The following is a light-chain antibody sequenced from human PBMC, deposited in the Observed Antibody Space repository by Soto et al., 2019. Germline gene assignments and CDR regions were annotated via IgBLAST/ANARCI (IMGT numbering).Light chain of an antibody. V-gene: IGLV1-51*01. J-gene: IGLJ2*01. CDR2: DNN. Sequence: QSVLTQPPSVSAAPGQKVTISCSGSSSNIGNNYVSWYQQLPGTAPKLLIYDNNKRPSGIPDRFSGSKSGSSATLGITGLQTGDEAHYYCGTWDYSLTAFVFGGGTQLTVL. CDR1: SSNIGNNY. CDR3: GTWDYSLTAFV.